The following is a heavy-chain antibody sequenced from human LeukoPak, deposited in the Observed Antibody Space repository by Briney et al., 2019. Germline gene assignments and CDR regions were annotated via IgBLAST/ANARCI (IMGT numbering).Heavy chain of an antibody. CDR2: INHSGST. CDR3: ARATKITIFGVVIIGRYFDY. Sequence: PSETLSLTCAVYGGSFSGYYWSWIRQPPGKGLEWIGEINHSGSTNYNPSLKSRVTISVDTSKNQFSLKLSSVTAADTAVYYCARATKITIFGVVIIGRYFDYWGQGTLVTVSS. CDR1: GGSFSGYY. D-gene: IGHD3-3*01. J-gene: IGHJ4*02. V-gene: IGHV4-34*01.